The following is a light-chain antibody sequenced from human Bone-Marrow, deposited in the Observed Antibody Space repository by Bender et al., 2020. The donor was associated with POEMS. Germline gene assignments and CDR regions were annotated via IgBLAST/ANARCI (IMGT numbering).Light chain of an antibody. CDR2: DVT. CDR1: STDVGGYDY. V-gene: IGLV2-14*01. J-gene: IGLJ3*02. Sequence: QSALTQPASVSGSPGQSITISCTGRSTDVGGYDYVSWYQQVPGKAPKFIIYDVTNRPSGVSSRFSGSKSGNTASLTISGLQAEDEADYYCSSYTSSSTLVFGGGTKLTVL. CDR3: SSYTSSSTLV.